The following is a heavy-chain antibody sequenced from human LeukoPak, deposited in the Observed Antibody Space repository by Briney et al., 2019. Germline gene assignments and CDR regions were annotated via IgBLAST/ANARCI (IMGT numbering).Heavy chain of an antibody. CDR3: AREVVAAPGTVDY. J-gene: IGHJ4*02. V-gene: IGHV3-21*01. Sequence: GGSLRLSCAASGFTFSIYTMNWVRQAAGKWLEWVSSISSSSYIYYADSVKGRFTISRDNAKNSLFLQMNSLRAEDTAVYYCAREVVAAPGTVDYWGQGTLVTVSS. CDR1: GFTFSIYT. CDR2: ISSSSYI. D-gene: IGHD6-13*01.